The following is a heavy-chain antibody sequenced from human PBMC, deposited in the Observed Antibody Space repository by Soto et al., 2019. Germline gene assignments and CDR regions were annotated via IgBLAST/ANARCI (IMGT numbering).Heavy chain of an antibody. Sequence: QVQLVESGGGVVQPGRSLRLSCAASGFTFSSYGMHWVRQAPGKGLEWVAVIWYDGSNKYYADSVKGRFTISRDNSKNPLYLQMNSLRAEDTAVYYCAREGGIYYYDSSGYYPFDYWGQGTLVTVSS. J-gene: IGHJ4*02. D-gene: IGHD3-22*01. CDR1: GFTFSSYG. V-gene: IGHV3-33*01. CDR3: AREGGIYYYDSSGYYPFDY. CDR2: IWYDGSNK.